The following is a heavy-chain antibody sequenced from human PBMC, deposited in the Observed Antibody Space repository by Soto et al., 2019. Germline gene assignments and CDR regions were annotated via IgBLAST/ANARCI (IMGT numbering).Heavy chain of an antibody. V-gene: IGHV3-23*01. Sequence: EVQLLESGGGLVQPGGSLRLSCAASGFTFSSYAMSWVRQAPGKGLEWVSVISGSGNSPHYADSVKGRFTISRDNSKNTLSLQMNSLRAEDTAVYYCAKELVAVAGTRCHYWGQGTLVTVSS. CDR3: AKELVAVAGTRCHY. CDR2: ISGSGNSP. D-gene: IGHD6-19*01. J-gene: IGHJ4*02. CDR1: GFTFSSYA.